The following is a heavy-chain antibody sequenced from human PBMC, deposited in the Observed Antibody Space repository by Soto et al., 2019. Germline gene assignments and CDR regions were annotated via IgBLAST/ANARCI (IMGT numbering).Heavy chain of an antibody. Sequence: TGESLKISCKGSGYSFTSYWIGWVRQMPGKGLEWMGIIYPGDSDTRYSPSFQGQVTISADKSISTAYLQWSSLKASDTAMYYCARHIYSSGWDELRQHRLVPRDWFDPWGQGTLVTVSS. CDR1: GYSFTSYW. CDR2: IYPGDSDT. J-gene: IGHJ5*02. CDR3: ARHIYSSGWDELRQHRLVPRDWFDP. D-gene: IGHD6-19*01. V-gene: IGHV5-51*01.